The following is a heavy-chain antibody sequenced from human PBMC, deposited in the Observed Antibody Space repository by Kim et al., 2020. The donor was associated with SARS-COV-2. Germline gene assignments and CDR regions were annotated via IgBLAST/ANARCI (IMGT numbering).Heavy chain of an antibody. CDR3: ARRGRYYYGMDV. V-gene: IGHV4-59*08. Sequence: NSNPSLKSRVTISVDTSKNQFSLKLSSVTAADTAVYYCARRGRYYYGMDVWGQGTTVTVSS. D-gene: IGHD3-16*01. J-gene: IGHJ6*02.